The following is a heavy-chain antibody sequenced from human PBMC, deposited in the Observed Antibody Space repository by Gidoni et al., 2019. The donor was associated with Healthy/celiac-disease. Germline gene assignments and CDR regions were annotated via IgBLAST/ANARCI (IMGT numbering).Heavy chain of an antibody. CDR1: GFTFSSHW. Sequence: EVQLVESGGGLVQPGGSLRLSCAASGFTFSSHWMSWVRQAPGKGLEWVANIKQDGSEKYYVDAVKGRFTSSRDNAKNSLYLQMNSLRAEDTAVYYCAREGYFDWLFVNGMDVWGQGTTVTVSS. D-gene: IGHD3-9*01. CDR3: AREGYFDWLFVNGMDV. J-gene: IGHJ6*02. CDR2: IKQDGSEK. V-gene: IGHV3-7*03.